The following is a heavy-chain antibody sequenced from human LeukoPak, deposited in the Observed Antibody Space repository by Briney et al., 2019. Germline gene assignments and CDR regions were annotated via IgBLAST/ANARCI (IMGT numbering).Heavy chain of an antibody. Sequence: GGSLRLSCAVSGITLSNYGMSWVRQAPGKGLEWVAGISDSGGRTNYADSVKGRFTISRDNPKNTLYLQMNSLRAEDTAVYFCAKRGVVIRVILVGFHKEANYFDSWGQGVLVAVSS. CDR1: GITLSNYG. CDR3: AKRGVVIRVILVGFHKEANYFDS. CDR2: ISDSGGRT. D-gene: IGHD3-22*01. V-gene: IGHV3-23*01. J-gene: IGHJ4*02.